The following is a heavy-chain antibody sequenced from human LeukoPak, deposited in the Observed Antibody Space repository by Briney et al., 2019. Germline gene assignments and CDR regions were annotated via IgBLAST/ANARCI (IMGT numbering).Heavy chain of an antibody. V-gene: IGHV3-15*01. CDR2: IKSKTDGGTT. CDR1: GFTFSNAW. J-gene: IGHJ4*02. D-gene: IGHD6-19*01. Sequence: PGGSLRLSCAASGFTFSNAWMSWVRQAPGKGLEWVGRIKSKTDGGTTDYAAPVKGRFTISRDDSKNTLYLQMNSLKTEDTAVYYCTTFFIAVADRIRDYWGQGTLVIVSS. CDR3: TTFFIAVADRIRDY.